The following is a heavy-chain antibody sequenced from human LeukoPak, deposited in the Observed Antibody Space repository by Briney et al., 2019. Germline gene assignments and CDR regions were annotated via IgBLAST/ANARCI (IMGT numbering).Heavy chain of an antibody. Sequence: PGGSLRLSCAASGFTFSSYSMNWVRQAPGKGLEWVSSISSSSSYIYYADSVKGRFTISRDNAKNSLYLQMNSLRAEDTAVYYCARDGVWWSRSFDYWGQGTLVTVSS. CDR2: ISSSSSYI. CDR3: ARDGVWWSRSFDY. J-gene: IGHJ4*02. D-gene: IGHD1-26*01. CDR1: GFTFSSYS. V-gene: IGHV3-21*01.